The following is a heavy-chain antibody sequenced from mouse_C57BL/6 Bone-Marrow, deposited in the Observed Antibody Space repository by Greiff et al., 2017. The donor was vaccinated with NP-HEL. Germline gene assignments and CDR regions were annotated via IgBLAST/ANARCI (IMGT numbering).Heavy chain of an antibody. CDR2: INPYNGGT. J-gene: IGHJ4*01. CDR3: ATLTGTRAMDY. CDR1: GYTFTDYY. Sequence: EVQGVESGPVLVKPGASVKMSCKASGYTFTDYYMNWVKQSHGKSLEWIGVINPYNGGTSYNQKFKGKATLTVDKSSSTAYMELNSLTSEDSAVYYCATLTGTRAMDYWGQGTSVTVSS. D-gene: IGHD4-1*01. V-gene: IGHV1-19*01.